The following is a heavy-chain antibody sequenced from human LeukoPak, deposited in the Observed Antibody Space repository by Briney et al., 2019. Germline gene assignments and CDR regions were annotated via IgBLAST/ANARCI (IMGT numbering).Heavy chain of an antibody. CDR2: ISAYIGNR. CDR3: AREGYYDFWSGYYTIYYYYYMDV. D-gene: IGHD3-3*01. CDR1: GYTFNSNG. V-gene: IGHV1-18*01. Sequence: ASVKVSCKASGYTFNSNGISWVRQAPGQALEGPGWISAYIGNRNYAQKLQGRLTMTTDTSTSTAYMELRSLRSDDTAVYYCAREGYYDFWSGYYTIYYYYYMDVWGKGTTVTASS. J-gene: IGHJ6*03.